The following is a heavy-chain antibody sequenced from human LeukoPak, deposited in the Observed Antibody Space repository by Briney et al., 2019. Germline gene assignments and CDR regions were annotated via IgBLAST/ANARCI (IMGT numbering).Heavy chain of an antibody. CDR1: GGSVGISNW. V-gene: IGHV4-4*02. CDR3: ARGRGPRAVASRALDY. CDR2: IYHSGNT. D-gene: IGHD6-19*01. J-gene: IGHJ4*02. Sequence: SGTLSLTCAVSGGSVGISNWLSWVRHPPGKGLDWIGEIYHSGNTNYNPSLKSRVTISVDTSKNHLSLKLSSVHAANTALYYCARGRGPRAVASRALDYWGQGTLVTVSS.